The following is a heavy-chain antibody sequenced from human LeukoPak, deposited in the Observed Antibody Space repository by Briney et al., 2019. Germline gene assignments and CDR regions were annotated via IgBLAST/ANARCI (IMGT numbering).Heavy chain of an antibody. CDR2: ISSSSSTI. CDR1: GFSLNTYS. J-gene: IGHJ4*02. Sequence: PGGSLRLSCAASGFSLNTYSMNWVRQAPGKGLEWVSYISSSSSTIYYADSVKGRFTISRDNAKNSLYLQMNSLRAEDTAVYYCARDFPYYDSSGYYYGDYFDYWGQGTLVTVSS. CDR3: ARDFPYYDSSGYYYGDYFDY. D-gene: IGHD3-22*01. V-gene: IGHV3-48*01.